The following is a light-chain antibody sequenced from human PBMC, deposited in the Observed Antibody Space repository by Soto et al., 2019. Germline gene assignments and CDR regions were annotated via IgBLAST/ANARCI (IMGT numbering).Light chain of an antibody. J-gene: IGKJ5*01. CDR2: GAS. CDR1: QSVTSRY. Sequence: EIVLTQSPGTLSLSPGERATLSCRASQSVTSRYLAWYQQKSGQAPRLLIYGASVRAAGIPDRFSGSGSGTDFTLTISSLEPEDFAVSYCQQYGTSPRVTFGQGTRLEIK. CDR3: QQYGTSPRVT. V-gene: IGKV3-20*01.